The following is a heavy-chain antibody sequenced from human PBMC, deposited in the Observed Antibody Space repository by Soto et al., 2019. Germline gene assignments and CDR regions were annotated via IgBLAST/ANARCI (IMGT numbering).Heavy chain of an antibody. V-gene: IGHV3-23*01. D-gene: IGHD5-12*01. Sequence: GGSLRLSCAASRYTFKSHGLSWVRQAPGQGLEWVSTLDSSGVNTHYADSVKGRFTISRVNSRNTLHLQMHDLRAEDASLYYCVSWLSGHFDCWGQGSGLTAPQ. J-gene: IGHJ4*02. CDR3: VSWLSGHFDC. CDR2: LDSSGVNT. CDR1: RYTFKSHG.